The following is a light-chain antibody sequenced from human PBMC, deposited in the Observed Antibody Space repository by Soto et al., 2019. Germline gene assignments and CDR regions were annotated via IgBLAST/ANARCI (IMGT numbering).Light chain of an antibody. CDR1: QTSSTY. J-gene: IGKJ3*01. Sequence: DIQLTQFPSSLSASVGDRVTSSCRTNQTSSTYLNWYQQKPGTAPKLLIYSASTLQSEVPSSFSGSGSRSRIPLSITELQPEVSATCCSLQSSTCPQTFGPGT. V-gene: IGKV1-39*01. CDR2: SAS. CDR3: LQSSTCPQT.